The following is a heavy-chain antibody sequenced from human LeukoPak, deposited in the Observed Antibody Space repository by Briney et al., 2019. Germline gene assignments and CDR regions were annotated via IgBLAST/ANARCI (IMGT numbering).Heavy chain of an antibody. CDR2: ISSSSSYI. J-gene: IGHJ6*03. D-gene: IGHD4-17*01. V-gene: IGHV3-21*04. Sequence: GGSLRLSCAASGFTFSSYSMDWVRQAPGKGLEWVSSISSSSSYIYYADSVKGRFTISRDNAKNSLYLQMNSLTAEDSAIYYCARNGQTTVTSNYYYYFLDVWGTGTTVAVSS. CDR1: GFTFSSYS. CDR3: ARNGQTTVTSNYYYYFLDV.